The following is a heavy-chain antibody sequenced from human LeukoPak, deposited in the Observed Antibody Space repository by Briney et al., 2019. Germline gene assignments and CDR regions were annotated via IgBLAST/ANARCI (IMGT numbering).Heavy chain of an antibody. CDR2: ISSSGNSI. Sequence: GGSLRLSCGVSGFTFSNYEMKWVRQAPGKGLEWVSYISSSGNSIYYVDSVRAGFTIYRDNEKNSLYVQMNSLRAADTAVYYCARVEYGVAMLRHWGQASLVTVSS. J-gene: IGHJ4*02. CDR1: GFTFSNYE. D-gene: IGHD2-2*01. V-gene: IGHV3-48*03. CDR3: ARVEYGVAMLRH.